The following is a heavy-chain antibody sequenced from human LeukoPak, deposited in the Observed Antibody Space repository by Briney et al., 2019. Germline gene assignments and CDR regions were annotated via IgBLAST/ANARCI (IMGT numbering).Heavy chain of an antibody. CDR3: ARSAAAGLFDS. V-gene: IGHV4-39*07. D-gene: IGHD6-13*01. CDR2: IYYSGST. J-gene: IGHJ4*02. CDR1: GGSISSSSYY. Sequence: SETLSLTCTVSGGSISSSSYYWGWIRQPPGKGLEWIGSIYYSGSTYYNPSLKSRVTISVDTSKNQFSLKLSSVTAADTAVYYCARSAAAGLFDSWGQGTLVTVSS.